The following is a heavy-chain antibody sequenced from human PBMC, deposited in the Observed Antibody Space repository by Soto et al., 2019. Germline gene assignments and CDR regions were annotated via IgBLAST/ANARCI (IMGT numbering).Heavy chain of an antibody. CDR3: ARHFGSSFRYYYYGMDV. CDR2: IYYSGST. Sequence: SETLSLTCTVSGGSISSGGYYWSWIRQHPGKGLEWIGYIYYSGSTYYNPSLKSRVTISVDTSKNQFSLKLSSVTAADTAVYYCARHFGSSFRYYYYGMDVWGQGTTVTVSS. D-gene: IGHD6-6*01. J-gene: IGHJ6*02. V-gene: IGHV4-31*03. CDR1: GGSISSGGYY.